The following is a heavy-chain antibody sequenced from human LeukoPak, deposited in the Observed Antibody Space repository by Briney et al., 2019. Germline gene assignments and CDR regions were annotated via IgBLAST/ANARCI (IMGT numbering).Heavy chain of an antibody. CDR3: AREYGSYRTLDY. D-gene: IGHD3-16*02. Sequence: GGSLRLSCAASGFTFDDYAMHWVRQAPGKGLEWVSGISWNSGSIGYADSVKGRFTISRDNAKNTLYLQMNSLRAEDTALYYCAREYGSYRTLDYWGQGTLVTVSS. V-gene: IGHV3-9*01. J-gene: IGHJ4*02. CDR2: ISWNSGSI. CDR1: GFTFDDYA.